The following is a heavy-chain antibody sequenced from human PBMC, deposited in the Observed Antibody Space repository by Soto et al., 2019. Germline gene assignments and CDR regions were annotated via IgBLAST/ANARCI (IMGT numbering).Heavy chain of an antibody. CDR2: ISAYNGNT. D-gene: IGHD5-18*01. Sequence: ASVKVSCKASGYTFTSYGISWVRQAPGQGLERMGWISAYNGNTNYAQKLQGRVTMTTDTSTSTAYMELRSLRSDDTAVYYCARRIQLSYYYYYGMDVWGQGTTVTVSS. CDR3: ARRIQLSYYYYYGMDV. V-gene: IGHV1-18*01. CDR1: GYTFTSYG. J-gene: IGHJ6*02.